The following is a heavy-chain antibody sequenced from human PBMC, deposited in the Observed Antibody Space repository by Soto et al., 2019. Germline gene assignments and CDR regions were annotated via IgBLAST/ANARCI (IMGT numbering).Heavy chain of an antibody. CDR1: GFTFSSYA. CDR3: ARVSPYSNTWYPYFDY. V-gene: IGHV3-30-3*01. CDR2: ISYDGSNK. J-gene: IGHJ4*02. D-gene: IGHD6-13*01. Sequence: GGSLRLSCAASGFTFSSYAMHWVRQAPGRGLEWVAVISYDGSNKYYADSVKGRFTISRDNSKNTLYLQMNSLRAEDTAVYYCARVSPYSNTWYPYFDYWGQGTLVTVSS.